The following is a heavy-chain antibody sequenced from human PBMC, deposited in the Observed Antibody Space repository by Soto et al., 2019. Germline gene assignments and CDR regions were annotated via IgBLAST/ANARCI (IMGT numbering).Heavy chain of an antibody. CDR3: AREMTAYTSGWYTDFQH. CDR1: GFTFTNFA. J-gene: IGHJ1*01. V-gene: IGHV3-30*01. Sequence: QVELVESGGGVVQPGRSLRLSCAASGFTFTNFAMHWVRQAPGKGLEWVAVISYDGSNEYYADSVNGRFTVSRDDSKNTLFLQMNSLTPDDPAVYYCAREMTAYTSGWYTDFQHWGQGTLVTVSS. D-gene: IGHD6-19*01. CDR2: ISYDGSNE.